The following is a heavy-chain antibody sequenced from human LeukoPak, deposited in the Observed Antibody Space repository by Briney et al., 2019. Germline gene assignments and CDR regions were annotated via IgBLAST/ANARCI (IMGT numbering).Heavy chain of an antibody. J-gene: IGHJ4*02. V-gene: IGHV3-74*01. CDR3: VSFYETY. Sequence: GGSLRLSCAASGNYWMHWVRQAPGKGLVWVSHINSDGSWTGYADSVKGRFTISKDNAKNTVYLQMNSLRAEDTAVYYCVSFYETYWGRGTLVTVSS. CDR1: GNYW. D-gene: IGHD2/OR15-2a*01. CDR2: INSDGSWT.